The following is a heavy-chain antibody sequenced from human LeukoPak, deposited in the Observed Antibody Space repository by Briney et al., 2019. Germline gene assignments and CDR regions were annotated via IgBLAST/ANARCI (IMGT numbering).Heavy chain of an antibody. CDR1: GYSISSGYY. D-gene: IGHD6-6*01. V-gene: IGHV4-38-2*02. CDR3: AQFGSRPHN. Sequence: SETLSLTCTVSGYSISSGYYWGWIRQPPGKGLEWIGNIYHSGSTSYNPSLRSRVTISVDTSKNQFSLKLSSVTAADTAVYYCAQFGSRPHNSGQGTLVTVSS. CDR2: IYHSGST. J-gene: IGHJ4*02.